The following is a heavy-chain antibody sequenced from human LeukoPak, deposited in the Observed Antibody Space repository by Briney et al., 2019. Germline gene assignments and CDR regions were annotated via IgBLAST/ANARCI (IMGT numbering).Heavy chain of an antibody. V-gene: IGHV4-31*03. Sequence: SETLSLTCTVSGGSISSGGYYWSWIRQHPGKGLEWIGYIYYSGSTYYNPSLKSRVTISVDTSKNQFSLKLSSVTAADTAVYYCARDLGYCSSTSCDGGNAFDIWGQGTMVTVSS. CDR1: GGSISSGGYY. J-gene: IGHJ3*02. D-gene: IGHD2-2*01. CDR3: ARDLGYCSSTSCDGGNAFDI. CDR2: IYYSGST.